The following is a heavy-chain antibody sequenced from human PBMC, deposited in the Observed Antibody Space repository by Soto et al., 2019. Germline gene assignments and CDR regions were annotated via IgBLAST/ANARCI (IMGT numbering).Heavy chain of an antibody. CDR3: ATSTYCSSSTCYQGYGMDV. CDR1: GYPFSNYA. D-gene: IGHD2-2*01. Sequence: QVQLVQSGAEEKKPGASVKVSCKASGYPFSNYAMHWVRQAPGQGLAWMGWINAGNGNSKYSQKFQGRVTITRDTSANTAYMELDSLRSKNTAVYYCATSTYCSSSTCYQGYGMDVSGQGTPVTVSS. V-gene: IGHV1-3*05. CDR2: INAGNGNS. J-gene: IGHJ6*02.